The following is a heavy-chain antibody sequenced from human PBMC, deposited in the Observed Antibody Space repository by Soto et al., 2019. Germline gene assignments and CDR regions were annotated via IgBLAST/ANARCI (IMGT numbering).Heavy chain of an antibody. CDR2: IYYSGST. Sequence: ASETLSLTCTVSGGSISSGGYYWSWIRQHPGKGLERIGYIYYSGSTYYTPSLKSRVTISVDMSKNQFSLKLSSVTAADTSVYYCARHTGDYPDDAFDIWGQGTMVTVSS. V-gene: IGHV4-39*01. D-gene: IGHD4-17*01. CDR3: ARHTGDYPDDAFDI. CDR1: GGSISSGGYY. J-gene: IGHJ3*02.